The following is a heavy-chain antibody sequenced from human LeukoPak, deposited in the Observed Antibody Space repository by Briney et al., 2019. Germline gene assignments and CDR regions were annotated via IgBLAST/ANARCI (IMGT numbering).Heavy chain of an antibody. CDR2: INHSGST. CDR1: GGSISSYY. Sequence: PSETLSLTCTVSGGSISSYYWSWIRQPAGKGLEWIGEINHSGSTNYNPSLKSRVTISVDTSKNQFSLKLSSVTAADTAVYYCARRKVSDSSGYYRHFDYWGQGTLVTVSS. D-gene: IGHD3-22*01. V-gene: IGHV4-34*01. J-gene: IGHJ4*02. CDR3: ARRKVSDSSGYYRHFDY.